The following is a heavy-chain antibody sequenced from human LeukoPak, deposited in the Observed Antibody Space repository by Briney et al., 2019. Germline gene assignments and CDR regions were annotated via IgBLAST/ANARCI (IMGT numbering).Heavy chain of an antibody. V-gene: IGHV4-39*01. J-gene: IGHJ4*02. Sequence: KPLETLSLTCTVSGGSISSSSYQWGWIRQPPGKGLEWIGTISYSGSTYYNPSLKSRVTVSVDTSKNQFSLKLSSVTAADTAVYYCARISIVVVPGYFDYWGQGTLVTVSS. CDR3: ARISIVVVPGYFDY. D-gene: IGHD2-2*01. CDR1: GGSISSSSYQ. CDR2: ISYSGST.